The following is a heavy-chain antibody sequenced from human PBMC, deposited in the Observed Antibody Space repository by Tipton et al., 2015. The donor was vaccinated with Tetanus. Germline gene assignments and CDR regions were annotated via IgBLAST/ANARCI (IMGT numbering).Heavy chain of an antibody. Sequence: SLRLSCAASGFTFTSYAMSWVRQPPGKGLEWIGEIYHSGGTNYNPSLKSRVTMSVDKSKNQFSLKLSSVTAADTAVYYCARGRHFIEVALPLDYWGQGTLVTVSS. CDR1: GFTFTSYAM. CDR3: ARGRHFIEVALPLDY. D-gene: IGHD6-19*01. J-gene: IGHJ4*02. CDR2: IYHSGGT. V-gene: IGHV4-4*02.